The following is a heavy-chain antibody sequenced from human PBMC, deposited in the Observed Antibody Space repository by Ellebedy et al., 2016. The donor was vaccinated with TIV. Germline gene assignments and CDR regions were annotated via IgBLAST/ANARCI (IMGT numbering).Heavy chain of an antibody. CDR2: INHSGST. Sequence: GSLRLXXAVYGGSFSGYYWSWIRQPPGKGLEWIGEINHSGSTNYNPSLKSRVTISVDTSKNQFSLKLSSVTAADTAVYYCARYCSGGSCYDAFDIWGQGTMVTVSS. CDR3: ARYCSGGSCYDAFDI. D-gene: IGHD2-15*01. V-gene: IGHV4-34*01. J-gene: IGHJ3*02. CDR1: GGSFSGYY.